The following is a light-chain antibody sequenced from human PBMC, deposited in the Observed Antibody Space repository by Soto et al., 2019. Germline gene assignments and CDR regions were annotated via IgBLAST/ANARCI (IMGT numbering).Light chain of an antibody. Sequence: DIQMTQSPSSLSASVGDRVTITCRASQGISNYLAWYQQKPGKVPKLLIYAASTLQSGVPSRFSGSGSGTDLTITISSLQPEDVETYYCQKYNSAPPFTFGPGTKVDIK. CDR3: QKYNSAPPFT. J-gene: IGKJ3*01. CDR2: AAS. CDR1: QGISNY. V-gene: IGKV1-27*01.